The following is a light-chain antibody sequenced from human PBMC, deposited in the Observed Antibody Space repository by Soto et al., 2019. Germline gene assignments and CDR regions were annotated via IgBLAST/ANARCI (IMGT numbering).Light chain of an antibody. V-gene: IGKV3-15*01. Sequence: ELVMTQSPDTLSVSPGERATLSCRASQSVRSNLAWYQQKPGQAPRLLVYGASNRATGIPARFSGSGSGTEFTLTISSLQSEDFAVYYCQEYNNWPPLTFGGGTKVDIK. CDR3: QEYNNWPPLT. CDR1: QSVRSN. CDR2: GAS. J-gene: IGKJ4*01.